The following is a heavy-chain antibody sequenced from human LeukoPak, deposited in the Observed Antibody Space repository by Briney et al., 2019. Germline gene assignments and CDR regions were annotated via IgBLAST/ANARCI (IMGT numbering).Heavy chain of an antibody. Sequence: GGSLRLSCAASGFTFDDYGMSWVRQAPGKGLEWVSGINWNGGSTGYADSVKGRFTISRDNAKNSLYLQMNSLRAEDTALYYCARHYRDCSSTSCYENYYYYYMDVWGKGTTVTVSS. V-gene: IGHV3-20*04. CDR2: INWNGGST. D-gene: IGHD2-2*01. CDR3: ARHYRDCSSTSCYENYYYYYMDV. J-gene: IGHJ6*03. CDR1: GFTFDDYG.